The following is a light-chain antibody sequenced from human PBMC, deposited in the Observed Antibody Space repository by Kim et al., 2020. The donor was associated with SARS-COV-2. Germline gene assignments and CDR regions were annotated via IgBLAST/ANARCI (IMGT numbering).Light chain of an antibody. V-gene: IGLV3-19*01. CDR1: SLRRYY. Sequence: SSELTQDPTVSVALGQTVRITCQGDSLRRYYASWYQQKPGQAPVVVIYGKNNRPSGIPDRFSGSSSGNTASLTITGAQAEDEADYYCNSRDSSGNHILYV. CDR3: NSRDSSGNHILYV. J-gene: IGLJ1*01. CDR2: GKN.